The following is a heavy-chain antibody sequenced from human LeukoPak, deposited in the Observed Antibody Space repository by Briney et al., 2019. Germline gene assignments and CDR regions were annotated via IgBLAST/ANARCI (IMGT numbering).Heavy chain of an antibody. Sequence: SETLSLTCTVSGGSISSYFWSWIRQPPGKGLEWIGYISYSGSTNYNPSLKSRVTVSIDTSKNHFSLKLSSVTAADTAVYYCARVGGDFHFDYWGQGTLVTVSS. V-gene: IGHV4-59*01. CDR3: ARVGGDFHFDY. D-gene: IGHD2-21*02. J-gene: IGHJ4*02. CDR2: ISYSGST. CDR1: GGSISSYF.